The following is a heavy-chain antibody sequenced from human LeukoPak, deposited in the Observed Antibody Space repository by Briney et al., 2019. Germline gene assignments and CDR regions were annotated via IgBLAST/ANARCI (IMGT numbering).Heavy chain of an antibody. CDR2: INHSGST. V-gene: IGHV4-34*01. CDR3: AMVTQEYYYYGMDV. CDR1: GGSISSYY. D-gene: IGHD4-23*01. J-gene: IGHJ6*02. Sequence: SETLSLTCTVSGGSISSYYWSWIRQPPGKGLEWIGEINHSGSTNYNPSLKSRVTISVDTSKNQFSLKLSSVTAADTAVYYCAMVTQEYYYYGMDVWGQGTTVTVSS.